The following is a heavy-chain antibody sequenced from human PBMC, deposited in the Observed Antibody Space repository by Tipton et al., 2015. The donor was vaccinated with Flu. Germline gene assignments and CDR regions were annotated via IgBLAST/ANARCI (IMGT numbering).Heavy chain of an antibody. D-gene: IGHD1-26*01. J-gene: IGHJ4*02. CDR3: ATRNSYSGSYYRDY. V-gene: IGHV4-39*01. Sequence: TLSLTCTVSGGSIGSNSYYWGWIRQPPGKGLEWIGTIYYSRGSTYYNPSLKSRVTISVDTSKNQFSLRLSSVTAADTAVYYCATRNSYSGSYYRDYWGQGTLVTVSS. CDR1: GGSIGSNSYY. CDR2: IYYSRGST.